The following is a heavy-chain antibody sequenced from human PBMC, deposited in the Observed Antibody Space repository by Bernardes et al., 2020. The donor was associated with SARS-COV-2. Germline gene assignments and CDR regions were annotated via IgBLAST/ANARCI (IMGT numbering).Heavy chain of an antibody. CDR3: ARASWIQLWKQGPEFDY. CDR2: IYYSGST. D-gene: IGHD5-18*01. J-gene: IGHJ4*02. Sequence: TLSLTCTVSGGSISSGGYYWSWIRQHPGKGLEWIGYIYYSGSTYYNPSLKSRVTISVDTSKNQFSLKLSSVTAADTAVYYCARASWIQLWKQGPEFDYWGQGTLVTVSS. CDR1: GGSISSGGYY. V-gene: IGHV4-31*03.